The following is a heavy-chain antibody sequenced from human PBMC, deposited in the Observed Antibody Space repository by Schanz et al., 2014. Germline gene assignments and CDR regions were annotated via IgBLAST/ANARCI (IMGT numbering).Heavy chain of an antibody. V-gene: IGHV1-3*04. Sequence: QVQLVQSGAEVKKPGASVKVSCKASEYSFTSYSMHWVRQAPGQRLEWMGWINTGSGDTKYSQNFQGRVTITRDTSATTAYMELTNLRSEDTAVYYCARDLPYCDGGKCCSDGFDIWGQGTLVTISS. CDR2: INTGSGDT. CDR1: EYSFTSYS. J-gene: IGHJ3*02. D-gene: IGHD2-21*01. CDR3: ARDLPYCDGGKCCSDGFDI.